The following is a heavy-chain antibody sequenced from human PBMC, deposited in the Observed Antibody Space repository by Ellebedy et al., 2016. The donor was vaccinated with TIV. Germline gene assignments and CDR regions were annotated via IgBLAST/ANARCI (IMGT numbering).Heavy chain of an antibody. D-gene: IGHD1-26*01. CDR2: IYYSGST. J-gene: IGHJ5*02. CDR3: ARRRVGATRGKGWFNP. CDR1: GGSISSSSYY. V-gene: IGHV4-39*01. Sequence: SETLSLTXTVSGGSISSSSYYWGWIRQPPGKGLEWIGSIYYSGSTYYNPSLKSRVTISVDTSKNQFSLKLSSVTAADTAVYYCARRRVGATRGKGWFNPWGQGTLVTVSS.